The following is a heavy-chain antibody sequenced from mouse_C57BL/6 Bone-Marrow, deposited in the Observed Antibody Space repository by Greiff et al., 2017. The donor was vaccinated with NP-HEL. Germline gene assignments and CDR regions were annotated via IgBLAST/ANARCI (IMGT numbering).Heavy chain of an antibody. CDR2: ISSGGSYT. D-gene: IGHD1-1*01. J-gene: IGHJ2*01. CDR1: GFTFSSYG. Sequence: EVHLVESGGDLVKPGGSLKLSCAASGFTFSSYGMSWVRQTPDKRLEWVATISSGGSYTYYPDSVKGRFTISRDNAKNTLYLQMSSLKSEDTAMYYCARLAYYYGSRYFDYWGQGTTLTVSS. V-gene: IGHV5-6*01. CDR3: ARLAYYYGSRYFDY.